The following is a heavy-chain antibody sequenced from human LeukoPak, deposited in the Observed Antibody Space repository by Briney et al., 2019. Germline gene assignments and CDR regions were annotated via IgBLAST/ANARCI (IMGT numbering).Heavy chain of an antibody. V-gene: IGHV3-66*01. CDR1: GFTFSTYW. J-gene: IGHJ4*02. D-gene: IGHD3-10*01. Sequence: EAGGSLRLSCAASGFTFSTYWMHWVRQAPGKGLEWVSVIYSGGSTYYADSVKGRFTISRDNSKNTLYLQMNSLRAEDTAVYYCARGRMDGELLYWGQGTLVTVSS. CDR3: ARGRMDGELLY. CDR2: IYSGGST.